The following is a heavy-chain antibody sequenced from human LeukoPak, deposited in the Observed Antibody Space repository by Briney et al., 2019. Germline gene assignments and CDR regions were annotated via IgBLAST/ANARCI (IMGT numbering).Heavy chain of an antibody. CDR3: AKEEAPRYFDL. J-gene: IGHJ2*01. CDR2: IYYSGST. CDR1: GGSISSYY. Sequence: SETLSLTCTVSGGSISSYYWSWIRQPPGKGLEWIGYIYYSGSTNYNPSLKSRVTISVDTSKNQFSLKLSSVTAADTAVYYCAKEEAPRYFDLWGRGTLVTVSS. V-gene: IGHV4-59*01.